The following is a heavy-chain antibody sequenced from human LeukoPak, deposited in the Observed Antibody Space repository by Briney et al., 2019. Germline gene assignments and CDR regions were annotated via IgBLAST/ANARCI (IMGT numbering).Heavy chain of an antibody. D-gene: IGHD6-19*01. CDR1: GGSISSYY. Sequence: PSETLSLTCTVSGGSISSYYWSWIRQPPGKGLEWIGYIYYSGSTNYNPSLKSRVTISVDTSKNQFSLKLSSVTAADTAVYYCARDSPEQWLVRPYYYGMDVWGQGTTVTVSS. CDR3: ARDSPEQWLVRPYYYGMDV. J-gene: IGHJ6*02. V-gene: IGHV4-59*01. CDR2: IYYSGST.